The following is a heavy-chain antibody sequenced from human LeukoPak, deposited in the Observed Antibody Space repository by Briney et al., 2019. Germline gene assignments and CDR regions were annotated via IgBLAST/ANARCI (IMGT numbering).Heavy chain of an antibody. J-gene: IGHJ3*02. V-gene: IGHV6-1*01. Sequence: LSQTLSLTCAISGDSVSSNSAAWNWIRQSPSRGLEWLGGTYYRSKWYNDYAVSVKSRITINPDTSKNQFSLQLNSVTPEDTAVYYCAREGYYYDSSGYYGQAFNIWGQGTMVTVSS. D-gene: IGHD3-22*01. CDR1: GDSVSSNSAA. CDR2: TYYRSKWYN. CDR3: AREGYYYDSSGYYGQAFNI.